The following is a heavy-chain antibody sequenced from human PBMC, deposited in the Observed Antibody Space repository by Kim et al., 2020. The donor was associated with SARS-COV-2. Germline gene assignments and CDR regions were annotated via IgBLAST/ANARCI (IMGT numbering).Heavy chain of an antibody. CDR3: ARDSEQQMRASDFDY. CDR1: GYTFTGYA. J-gene: IGHJ4*02. Sequence: ASVKVSCKASGYTFTGYAMHWVRQAPGQRLEWMGWIDAGDGNTKYSQKFQGRVTITRDTSASTAYMELSSLRSEDTAVYYCARDSEQQMRASDFDYWGQGTPVTVSS. V-gene: IGHV1-3*01. D-gene: IGHD6-13*01. CDR2: IDAGDGNT.